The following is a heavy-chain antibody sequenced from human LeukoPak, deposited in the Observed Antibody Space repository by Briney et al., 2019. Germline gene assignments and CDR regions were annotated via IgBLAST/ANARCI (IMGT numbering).Heavy chain of an antibody. CDR1: GGSISSGGYY. V-gene: IGHV4-31*03. D-gene: IGHD3-10*01. Sequence: SETLSLTCTVSGGSISSGGYYWSWIRQHPGKGLEWIGYIYYSGSTYYNPSLKSRVTISVDTSKNQFSLKLSSVTAADTAVYYCARDQSSGFDPWGQGTLVTVSS. J-gene: IGHJ5*02. CDR3: ARDQSSGFDP. CDR2: IYYSGST.